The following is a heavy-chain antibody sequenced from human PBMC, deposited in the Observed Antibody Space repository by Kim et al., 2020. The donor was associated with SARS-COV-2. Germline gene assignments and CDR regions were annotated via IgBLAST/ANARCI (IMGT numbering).Heavy chain of an antibody. CDR2: IFYSGNT. CDR3: ARRITTAGLFDY. Sequence: QTLSLTCTVSGGSINSNGYYWGWIRQHPGKGLEWIGYIFYSGNTYYNPSLQSRVAISLDTSKNQFSLKLSSVTAADTAVYYCARRITTAGLFDYWGQGTLVTVSS. J-gene: IGHJ4*02. D-gene: IGHD6-13*01. CDR1: GGSINSNGYY. V-gene: IGHV4-31*03.